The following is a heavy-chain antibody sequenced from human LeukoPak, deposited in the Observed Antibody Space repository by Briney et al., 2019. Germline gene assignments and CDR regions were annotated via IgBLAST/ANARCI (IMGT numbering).Heavy chain of an antibody. Sequence: ASVKVSCKASGYTFTGYYFHWVRQAPGQGLEWMGWINPNTAGTNYAQKFLGRVTLTWDSSISTAYMELNRLTSDDTAVYYCATSDGDYTAGYYYYMGVWGKGTSVTVYS. CDR2: INPNTAGT. D-gene: IGHD4-17*01. J-gene: IGHJ6*03. CDR1: GYTFTGYY. V-gene: IGHV1-2*02. CDR3: ATSDGDYTAGYYYYMGV.